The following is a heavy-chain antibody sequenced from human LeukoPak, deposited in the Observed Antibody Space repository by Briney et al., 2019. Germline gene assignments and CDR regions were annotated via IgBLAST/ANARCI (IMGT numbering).Heavy chain of an antibody. Sequence: SQTLSLTCSVSGGSISSSNYYWSWIRQPAGKGLEWIGRIYTSESTNYNPSLKSRVTISVDTSRNQFSLKLSSVTAADTAVYYCAIFSFGGYNYGGDYWGQGTLVTISS. D-gene: IGHD5-24*01. CDR1: GGSISSSNYY. CDR2: IYTSEST. CDR3: AIFSFGGYNYGGDY. J-gene: IGHJ4*02. V-gene: IGHV4-61*02.